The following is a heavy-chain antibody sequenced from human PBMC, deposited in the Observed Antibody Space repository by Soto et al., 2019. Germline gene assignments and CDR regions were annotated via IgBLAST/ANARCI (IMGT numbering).Heavy chain of an antibody. CDR3: ARELLFYHSDVFSWDDAFDI. D-gene: IGHD1-26*01. CDR1: GGSLSSSAYS. CDR2: IYQSGST. Sequence: PSETLSLTCAVSGGSLSSSAYSWSWIRQPPGKGLEWIGFIYQSGSTYYNPSLKSRVTMSLDRPKNQFSLKLSSVTAADTAVYYCARELLFYHSDVFSWDDAFDIWGQGTMVTVS. V-gene: IGHV4-30-2*01. J-gene: IGHJ3*02.